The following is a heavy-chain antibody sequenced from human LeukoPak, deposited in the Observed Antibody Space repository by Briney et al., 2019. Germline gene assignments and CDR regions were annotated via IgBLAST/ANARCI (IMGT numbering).Heavy chain of an antibody. J-gene: IGHJ6*03. CDR2: IYYSGDD. CDR3: AREERSYYYYYYMDV. D-gene: IGHD5-24*01. Sequence: SETLSLTCTVSGGSVTSSTHYWGWIRQPPGKGLEWIASIYYSGDDYYNPSLKSRVTISVDTSKNQFSLKLSSVTAADTAVYCCAREERSYYYYYYMDVWGKGTTVTVSS. V-gene: IGHV4-39*07. CDR1: GGSVTSSTHY.